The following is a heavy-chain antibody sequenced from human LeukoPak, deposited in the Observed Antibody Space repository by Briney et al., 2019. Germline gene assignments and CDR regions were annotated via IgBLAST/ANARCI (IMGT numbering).Heavy chain of an antibody. CDR3: ARVILLLSAWFDP. Sequence: SETRSLTCTVSGGSISSGGYYWSWIRQHPGKGLEWIGYIYYSGSTYYNPSLKSRVTISVDTSKNQFSLKLSSVTAADTAVYYCARVILLLSAWFDPWGRGTLVTVSS. J-gene: IGHJ5*02. CDR2: IYYSGST. V-gene: IGHV4-31*03. D-gene: IGHD2-21*02. CDR1: GGSISSGGYY.